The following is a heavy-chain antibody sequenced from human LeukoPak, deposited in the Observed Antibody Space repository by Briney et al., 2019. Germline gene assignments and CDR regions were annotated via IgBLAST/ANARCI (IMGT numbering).Heavy chain of an antibody. CDR1: GYSFTSYW. V-gene: IGHV5-51*01. CDR3: ARRSVAARPREFDY. D-gene: IGHD6-6*01. J-gene: IGHJ4*02. Sequence: LGESLKISCKGSGYSFTSYWIGWVRQMPGKGLEWMGIIYPGDSDTRYSPSFQGQVTISADKSISTTYLQWSSLKASDTAMYYCARRSVAARPREFDYWGQGTLVTVSS. CDR2: IYPGDSDT.